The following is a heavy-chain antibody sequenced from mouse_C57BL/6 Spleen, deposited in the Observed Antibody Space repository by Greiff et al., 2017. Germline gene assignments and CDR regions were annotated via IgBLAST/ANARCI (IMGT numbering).Heavy chain of an antibody. V-gene: IGHV1-82*01. Sequence: QVQLQQSGPELVKPGASVKISCKASGYAFSSSWMNWVKQRPGKGLEWIGRIYPGDGDTNYNGKFKGKATLTADKSSSTAYMQLSSLTSEDSAVYFCARRSYYSNYGYAMDYGGQGTSVTVP. J-gene: IGHJ4*01. CDR3: ARRSYYSNYGYAMDY. D-gene: IGHD2-5*01. CDR1: GYAFSSSW. CDR2: IYPGDGDT.